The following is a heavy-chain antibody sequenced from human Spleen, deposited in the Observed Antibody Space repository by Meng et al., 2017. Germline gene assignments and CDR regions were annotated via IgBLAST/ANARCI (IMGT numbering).Heavy chain of an antibody. V-gene: IGHV3-23*01. Sequence: GGSLRLSCSASGFTFSSYAMTWVRQAPGKGLEWVSVISGSGGSTHYADSVKRRFTIARDNSKNTLYLQMNSLRAEDTAIYYCARSAGYYDSSGIDAFDIWGQGTMVTVSS. CDR3: ARSAGYYDSSGIDAFDI. J-gene: IGHJ3*02. CDR2: ISGSGGST. D-gene: IGHD3-22*01. CDR1: GFTFSSYA.